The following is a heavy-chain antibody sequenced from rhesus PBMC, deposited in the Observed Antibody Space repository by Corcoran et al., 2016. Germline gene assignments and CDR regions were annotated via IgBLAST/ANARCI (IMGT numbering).Heavy chain of an antibody. D-gene: IGHD3-9*01. CDR2: IDFGGGST. CDR3: AKVEIRGDYYGLDS. CDR1: GFTFSSYW. J-gene: IGHJ6*01. Sequence: EVQLVESGGGLAKPGGSLRLSCAASGFTFSSYWMNWVRQAPGKWLEWVSVIDFGGGSTYYADPGKGRFTSSRDNSKNTLSLQMNGLRAEDTAVYYCAKVEIRGDYYGLDSWGQGVVVTVSS. V-gene: IGHV3S25*01.